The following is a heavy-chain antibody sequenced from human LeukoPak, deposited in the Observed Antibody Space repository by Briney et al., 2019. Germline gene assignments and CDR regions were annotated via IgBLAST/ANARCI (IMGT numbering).Heavy chain of an antibody. V-gene: IGHV4-61*01. Sequence: SETLSLTCTVSGYSISSGYYWGWIRQPPGKGLEWIGYIYYSGSTNYNPSLKSRVTISVDTSKNQFSLKLSSVTAADTAVYYCARRDRDGYNYFDYWGQGTLVTVSS. J-gene: IGHJ4*02. CDR2: IYYSGST. CDR3: ARRDRDGYNYFDY. D-gene: IGHD5-24*01. CDR1: GYSISSGYY.